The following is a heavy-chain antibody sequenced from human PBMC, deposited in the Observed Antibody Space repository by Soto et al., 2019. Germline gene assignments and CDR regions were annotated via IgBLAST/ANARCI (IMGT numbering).Heavy chain of an antibody. CDR3: ARDLSPYSSGWGEPFDY. CDR1: GYTFTSYG. V-gene: IGHV1-18*01. D-gene: IGHD6-19*01. Sequence: QVQLVQSGAEVKKPGASVKVSCKASGYTFTSYGISWVRQAPGQGLEWMGWISAYNGNTNYAQKLQCRVTMTTDTSTSTAYMELRSLTSDDTAVYYCARDLSPYSSGWGEPFDYWGQGTLVTVSS. CDR2: ISAYNGNT. J-gene: IGHJ4*02.